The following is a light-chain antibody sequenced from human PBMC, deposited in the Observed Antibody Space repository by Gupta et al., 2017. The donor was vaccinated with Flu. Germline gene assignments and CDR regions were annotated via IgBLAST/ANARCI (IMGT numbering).Light chain of an antibody. CDR1: QSVSSK. CDR3: QQYNNCSPYT. J-gene: IGKJ2*01. Sequence: DIVMTQSPVTLSLSPEERATLSCRASQSVSSKLAWYQQKPGQAPRLLIHGASTRANGIPARFSGSGSGTEFTLTISSLQSEDFAVYYCQQYNNCSPYTFGQGTKLEIK. CDR2: GAS. V-gene: IGKV3-15*01.